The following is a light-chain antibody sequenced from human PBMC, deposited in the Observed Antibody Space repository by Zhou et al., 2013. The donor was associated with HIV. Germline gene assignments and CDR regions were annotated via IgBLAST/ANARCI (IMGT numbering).Light chain of an antibody. J-gene: IGKJ4*01. CDR2: EVS. Sequence: IVMTQTPSSLSVAPGQPAAISCKSSQSLLYIDGENYLSWYVQKAGQPPQLLIHEVSNRFSGVPDRFSGTGTGTDFTLKISRVEAEDVGIYYCMQSIQVPLTFGGGTRVELK. V-gene: IGKV2D-29*01. CDR3: MQSIQVPLT. CDR1: QSLLYIDGENY.